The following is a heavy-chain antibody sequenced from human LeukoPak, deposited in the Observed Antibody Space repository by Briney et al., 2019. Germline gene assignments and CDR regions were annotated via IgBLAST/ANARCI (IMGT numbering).Heavy chain of an antibody. V-gene: IGHV3-48*03. D-gene: IGHD5-24*01. CDR1: GFTFSSYE. J-gene: IGHJ4*02. CDR3: ARGQFIDY. Sequence: PGGSLRLSCAASGFTFSSYEMNWVRQAPGKGLEWVSYISSSGSTTYYADSVKGRFTISRDNAKNPLYLQMNILRAEDTAVYYCARGQFIDYWGQGTLVTVSS. CDR2: ISSSGSTT.